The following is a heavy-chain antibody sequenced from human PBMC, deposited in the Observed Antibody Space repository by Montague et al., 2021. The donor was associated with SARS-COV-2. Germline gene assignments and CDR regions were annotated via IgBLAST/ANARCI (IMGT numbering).Heavy chain of an antibody. D-gene: IGHD3-22*01. V-gene: IGHV3-23*03. Sequence: SLRLSCAASGFTFSSYAMSWVRQAPGKGLEWVSVIYGGGSSTYYADSVKGRFTISRDNSKNTLYLQMNSLRAEDTAVYYCAKQARITMIVGVYPDGIDYWGQGTLVTVSS. CDR1: GFTFSSYA. J-gene: IGHJ4*02. CDR2: IYGGGSST. CDR3: AKQARITMIVGVYPDGIDY.